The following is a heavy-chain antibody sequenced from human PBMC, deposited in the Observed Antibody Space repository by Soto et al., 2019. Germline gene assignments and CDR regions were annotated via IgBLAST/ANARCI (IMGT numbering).Heavy chain of an antibody. CDR1: GFTFSSYS. D-gene: IGHD3-10*01. J-gene: IGHJ4*02. V-gene: IGHV3-21*01. CDR3: ARDGWDHITMVRGVTSFDY. Sequence: GGSLRLSCAASGFTFSSYSMNWVRQAPGKGLEWVSSISSSSSYIYYADSVKGRFTISRDNAKNSPYLQMNSLRAEDTAVYYCARDGWDHITMVRGVTSFDYWGQGTLVTVSS. CDR2: ISSSSSYI.